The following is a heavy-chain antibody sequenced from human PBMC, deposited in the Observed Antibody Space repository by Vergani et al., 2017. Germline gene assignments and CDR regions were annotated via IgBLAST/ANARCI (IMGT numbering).Heavy chain of an antibody. CDR2: INHSGST. J-gene: IGHJ4*02. CDR3: ARPLIAVAGEFSDY. Sequence: QVQLQQWGAGLLKPSETLSLTCAVYGGSFSGYYWSWIRQPPGKGLEWIGEINHSGSTNYNPSLKSRVTISVDTSKNQFSLKLSSVTAADTAVYYCARPLIAVAGEFSDYWGQGTLVTVSS. V-gene: IGHV4-34*01. D-gene: IGHD6-19*01. CDR1: GGSFSGYY.